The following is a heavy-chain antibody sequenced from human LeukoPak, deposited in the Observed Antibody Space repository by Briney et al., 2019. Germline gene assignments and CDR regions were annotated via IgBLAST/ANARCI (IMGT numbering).Heavy chain of an antibody. J-gene: IGHJ5*02. CDR2: IYYSGST. CDR1: GGSISSYY. CDR3: ARLWFGELFPDA. V-gene: IGHV4-59*01. D-gene: IGHD3-10*01. Sequence: KPSETLSLTCTVSGGSISSYYWSWIRQPPGKELEWIGYIYYSGSTNYNPSLKSRVTISVDTSKNQFSLKLSSVTAADTAVYYCARLWFGELFPDAWGQGTLVTVSS.